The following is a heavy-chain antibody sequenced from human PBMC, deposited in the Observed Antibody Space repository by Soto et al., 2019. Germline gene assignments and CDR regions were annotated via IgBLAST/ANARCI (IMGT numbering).Heavy chain of an antibody. D-gene: IGHD5-18*01. V-gene: IGHV3-30-3*01. Sequence: GGSLRLSCLASGFGFNGYSMHWVRQAPGKGLDWVAVIQHDGSEIYYADSVKGRFTISKDDSKNTLHLQMNALRVDDTALYYCVRVGWGYSYGNGMDGWGQGTTVTVSS. CDR2: IQHDGSEI. CDR3: VRVGWGYSYGNGMDG. J-gene: IGHJ6*02. CDR1: GFGFNGYS.